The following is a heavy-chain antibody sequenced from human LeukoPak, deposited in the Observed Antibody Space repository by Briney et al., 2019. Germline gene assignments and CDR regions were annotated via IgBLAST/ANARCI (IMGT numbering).Heavy chain of an antibody. CDR1: GGSISSSNW. D-gene: IGHD5-12*01. V-gene: IGHV4-4*02. CDR3: AKADVDAYGMDV. CDR2: IYHSGST. J-gene: IGHJ6*02. Sequence: SETLSLTCAVSGGSISSSNWWSWVRQPPGKGMEWIGEIYHSGSTNYNPSLKSRVTISVDKSKNQFSLKRSSVTAADTAVYYCAKADVDAYGMDVWGQGTTVTVSS.